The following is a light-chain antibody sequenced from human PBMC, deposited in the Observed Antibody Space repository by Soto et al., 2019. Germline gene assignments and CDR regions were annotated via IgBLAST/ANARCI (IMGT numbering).Light chain of an antibody. CDR2: DAS. CDR3: LQLYNFAWT. CDR1: QSISSW. Sequence: DIQMTQSPSTLSASVGARVTITCRASQSISSWLAWYQQKPGKAPNLLIYDASSLESGVPSRFSGSGSGTDFTLTISRLQPEDFATYYCLQLYNFAWTFGQGTKVDIK. J-gene: IGKJ1*01. V-gene: IGKV1-5*01.